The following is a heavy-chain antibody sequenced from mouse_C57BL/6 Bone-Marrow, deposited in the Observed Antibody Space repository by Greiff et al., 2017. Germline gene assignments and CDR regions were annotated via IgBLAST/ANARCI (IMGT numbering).Heavy chain of an antibody. CDR1: GYTFTDYE. CDR2: IDPETGGT. CDR3: TRSYDGYCFDY. D-gene: IGHD2-3*01. J-gene: IGHJ2*01. Sequence: QVQLKQSGAELVRPGASVTLSCKASGYTFTDYEMHWVKQTPVHGLEWIGAIDPETGGTAYNQKFKGKAILTADKSSSTAYMELRSLTSEDSAVYYCTRSYDGYCFDYWGQGTTLTVSS. V-gene: IGHV1-15*01.